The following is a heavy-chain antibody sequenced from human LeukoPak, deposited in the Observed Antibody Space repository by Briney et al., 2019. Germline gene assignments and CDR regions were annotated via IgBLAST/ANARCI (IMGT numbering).Heavy chain of an antibody. CDR3: ARGRALLKPRGGGYFDL. CDR2: IYTSGST. J-gene: IGHJ2*01. D-gene: IGHD3-16*01. Sequence: SSETLSLTCTVSGGSISSYYWSWIRQPAGKGLEWIGRIYTSGSTNYNPSLKSRVTMSVDTSKNQFSLKLSSVTAADTAVYYCARGRALLKPRGGGYFDLWGRGILVTVSS. CDR1: GGSISSYY. V-gene: IGHV4-4*07.